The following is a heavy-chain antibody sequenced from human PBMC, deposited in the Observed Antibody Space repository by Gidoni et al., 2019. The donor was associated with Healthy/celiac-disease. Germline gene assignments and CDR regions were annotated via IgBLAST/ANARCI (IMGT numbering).Heavy chain of an antibody. CDR1: GFTFSSYA. CDR2: ISYDGSNK. J-gene: IGHJ4*02. D-gene: IGHD1-26*01. CDR3: ARAPSEVGATTLDY. Sequence: QVQLVESGGGVVQPGRSLRLSCAASGFTFSSYAMHWVRQAPGKGLEWVAVISYDGSNKYYADSVKGRFTISRDNSKNTRYLQMNSLRAEDTAVYYCARAPSEVGATTLDYWGQGTLVTVSS. V-gene: IGHV3-30-3*01.